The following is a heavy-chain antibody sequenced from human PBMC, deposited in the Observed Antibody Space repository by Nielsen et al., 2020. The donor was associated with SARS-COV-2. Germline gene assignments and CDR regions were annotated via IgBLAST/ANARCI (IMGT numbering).Heavy chain of an antibody. V-gene: IGHV4-34*09. J-gene: IGHJ6*02. CDR3: ARANLGYCSTTSCSAPLGLDV. CDR2: INHSGST. CDR1: GGSFSGYY. Sequence: SETLSLTCAVYGGSFSGYYWSWIRQPPGKGLEWIGEINHSGSTNYNPSLKSRVTISVDTSKNQFSLKIASLTAADTAVYYCARANLGYCSTTSCSAPLGLDVWGQGTTVTVSS. D-gene: IGHD2-2*01.